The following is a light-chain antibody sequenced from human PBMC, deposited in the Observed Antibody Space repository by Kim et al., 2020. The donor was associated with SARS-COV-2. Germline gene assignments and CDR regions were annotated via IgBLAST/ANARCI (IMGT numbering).Light chain of an antibody. J-gene: IGKJ2*01. Sequence: EIVLTQSPGTLSLSPGERATLSCRASQSVDSNYLAWFQQKPGQAPRLLIYVASSRATGIPDRFSGSGSGTVFTLTISRLEPEDFAVYYCQQYGSSPYTFGQGTKLEI. CDR2: VAS. CDR1: QSVDSNY. CDR3: QQYGSSPYT. V-gene: IGKV3-20*01.